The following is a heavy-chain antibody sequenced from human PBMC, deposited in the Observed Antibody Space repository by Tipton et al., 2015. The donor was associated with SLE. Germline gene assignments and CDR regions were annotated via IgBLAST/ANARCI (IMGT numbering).Heavy chain of an antibody. V-gene: IGHV3-9*01. CDR2: ISWNSGSI. CDR1: GFTFDDYA. D-gene: IGHD2-15*01. Sequence: SLRLSCAASGFTFDDYAMHWVRQAPGKGLEWVSGISWNSGSIGYADSVKGRFTISRDNAKNPLYLQMNSLRAEDTALYYCAKDINGVAATLDIWGQGTMVTVSS. J-gene: IGHJ3*02. CDR3: AKDINGVAATLDI.